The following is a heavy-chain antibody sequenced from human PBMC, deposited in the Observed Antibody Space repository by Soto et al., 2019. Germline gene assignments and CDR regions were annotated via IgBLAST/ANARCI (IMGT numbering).Heavy chain of an antibody. J-gene: IGHJ5*02. CDR1: GYTFTRYG. Sequence: ASVTVSCKASGYTFTRYGISWVRQAPGQGLEWMGWISAYNGNTNYAQKLQGRVTMTTETSTSTAYMELRSLRSDDAAVDCCARVGVRYVDWFDPWGQGTLVTVSS. CDR2: ISAYNGNT. D-gene: IGHD3-9*01. CDR3: ARVGVRYVDWFDP. V-gene: IGHV1-18*01.